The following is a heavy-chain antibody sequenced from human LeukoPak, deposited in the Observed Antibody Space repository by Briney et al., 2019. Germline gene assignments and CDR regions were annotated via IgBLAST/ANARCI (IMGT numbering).Heavy chain of an antibody. Sequence: PSQTLPLTCTVSGGSISSGSYYWSWIRQPAGKGLEWIGRIHTSGSTNYNPSLKSRVTISVDTSKNQFSLKLSSVAAADTAVYYCARERIYSNEAFDPWGQGTLVTVSS. CDR2: IHTSGST. CDR3: ARERIYSNEAFDP. CDR1: GGSISSGSYY. V-gene: IGHV4-61*02. D-gene: IGHD4-11*01. J-gene: IGHJ5*02.